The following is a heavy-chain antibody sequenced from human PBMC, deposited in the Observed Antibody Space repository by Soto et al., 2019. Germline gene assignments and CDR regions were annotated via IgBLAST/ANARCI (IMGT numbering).Heavy chain of an antibody. D-gene: IGHD3-22*01. Sequence: PGGSLRLSCAASGFTFSSYAMSWVRQAPGKGLEWVSTISGSGGSTYYADPVKGRFTISRDNSKNTLYLQMNSLRAEDTAVYYCAKATYYYDSSGYFPFDYWGQGTLVTVS. J-gene: IGHJ4*02. V-gene: IGHV3-23*01. CDR1: GFTFSSYA. CDR3: AKATYYYDSSGYFPFDY. CDR2: ISGSGGST.